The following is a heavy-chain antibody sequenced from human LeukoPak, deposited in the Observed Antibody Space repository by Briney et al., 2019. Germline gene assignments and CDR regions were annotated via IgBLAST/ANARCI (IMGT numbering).Heavy chain of an antibody. V-gene: IGHV4-59*01. Sequence: SETLSLTCTVSGGSISSYYWSWIRQPPGKGLEWIGYIYCSGSTNYNPSLKSRVTISVDTSKNQFSLKLSSVTAADTAVYYCARYAFTSSSFDYWGQGTLVTVSS. CDR2: IYCSGST. CDR1: GGSISSYY. D-gene: IGHD2-2*01. CDR3: ARYAFTSSSFDY. J-gene: IGHJ4*02.